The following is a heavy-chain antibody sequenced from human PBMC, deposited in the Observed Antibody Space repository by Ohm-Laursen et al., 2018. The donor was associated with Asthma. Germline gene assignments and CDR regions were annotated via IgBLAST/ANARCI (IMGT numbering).Heavy chain of an antibody. CDR1: GFTFSAHY. D-gene: IGHD4-17*01. Sequence: SLRLSCAASGFTFSAHYMDWVRQAPGKGLEWVGRIKSKTDGGTTDYAAPVKGRFTISRDDSKNTLYLQMNSLKTEDTAVYYCTTDSTLYFGDYGVGIDYWGQGTLVTVSS. J-gene: IGHJ4*02. V-gene: IGHV3-15*01. CDR2: IKSKTDGGTT. CDR3: TTDSTLYFGDYGVGIDY.